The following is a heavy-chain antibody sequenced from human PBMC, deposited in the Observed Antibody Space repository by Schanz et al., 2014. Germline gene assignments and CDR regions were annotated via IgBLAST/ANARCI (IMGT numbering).Heavy chain of an antibody. CDR3: ARVHSTSLERGSHYYMDV. Sequence: QVQLQESGPGLVKPSQTLSLTCTVSGGSISSGNYYWNWIRQPAGKGLEWIGRIYTSGSTNYNPSLNRRVPISVDTSKNQFSLKVPSVPAADTAIYYCARVHSTSLERGSHYYMDVWGKGTTVTVSS. V-gene: IGHV4-61*02. CDR1: GGSISSGNYY. CDR2: IYTSGST. J-gene: IGHJ6*03. D-gene: IGHD2-2*01.